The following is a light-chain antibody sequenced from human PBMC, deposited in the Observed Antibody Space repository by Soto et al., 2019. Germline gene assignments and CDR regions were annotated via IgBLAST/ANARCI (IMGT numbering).Light chain of an antibody. CDR1: QSISSN. J-gene: IGKJ5*01. CDR2: RTS. V-gene: IGKV3-11*01. CDR3: QQRSNWPLT. Sequence: EIVMTQSPATLSVSPGERATLSCRASQSISSNLAWYQQKPGQAPRLLMFRTSSRATGIPARFSGSGSGTDFTLTISSLEPEDFAVYYCQQRSNWPLTFGQGTRLEIK.